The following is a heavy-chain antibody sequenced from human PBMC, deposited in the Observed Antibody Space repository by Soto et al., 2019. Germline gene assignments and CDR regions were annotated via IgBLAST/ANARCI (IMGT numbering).Heavy chain of an antibody. J-gene: IGHJ4*02. D-gene: IGHD3-22*01. CDR1: GGTFSSYA. CDR2: IIPIFGTA. V-gene: IGHV1-69*13. CDR3: AKTFYYDSSGYYYAYYFDY. Sequence: SVKVSCKASGGTFSSYAISWVRQAPGQGLEWMGGIIPIFGTANYAQKFQGRVTITADESTSTAYMELSSLRSEDTAVYYCAKTFYYDSSGYYYAYYFDYWGQGTLVTVSS.